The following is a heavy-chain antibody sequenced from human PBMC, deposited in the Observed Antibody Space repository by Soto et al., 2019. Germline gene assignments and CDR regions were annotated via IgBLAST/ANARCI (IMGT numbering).Heavy chain of an antibody. CDR2: INHSGST. V-gene: IGHV4-34*01. D-gene: IGHD2-15*01. Sequence: QVQLQQWGAGLLKPSETLSLTCAVYGGSFSGYYWSWIRQPPGKGLEWIGEINHSGSTNYNPSLSSPFNIAVDTSKNEFSLKLSSVTAADTAVYYCARGGWYPDFWGQGTLFTVSS. J-gene: IGHJ4*02. CDR3: ARGGWYPDF. CDR1: GGSFSGYY.